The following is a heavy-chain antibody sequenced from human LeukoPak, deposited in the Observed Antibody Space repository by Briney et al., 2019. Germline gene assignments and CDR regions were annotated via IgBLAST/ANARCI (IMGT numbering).Heavy chain of an antibody. Sequence: ASVKVSCKASGGTFSSYAISWVRQAPGQGLEWMGRIIPILGIANFAQKFQGRVTITADKSTSTAYMELSSLRSEDTAVYYCARAGSGSQTWEPAPFDYWGQGTLVTVSS. CDR2: IIPILGIA. V-gene: IGHV1-69*04. J-gene: IGHJ4*02. D-gene: IGHD3-10*01. CDR3: ARAGSGSQTWEPAPFDY. CDR1: GGTFSSYA.